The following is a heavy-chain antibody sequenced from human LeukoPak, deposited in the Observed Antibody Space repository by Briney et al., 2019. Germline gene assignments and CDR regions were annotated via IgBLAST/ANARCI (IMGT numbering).Heavy chain of an antibody. CDR3: ARGPYYGSGRSGWFDP. CDR1: GFTFSSYS. D-gene: IGHD3-10*01. CDR2: ISSSSSTI. J-gene: IGHJ5*02. Sequence: GGSPRLSCAASGFTFSSYSMNWVRQAPGKGLEWVSYISSSSSTIYYADSVKGRFTISRDNAKNSLYLQMNSLRAEDTAVYYCARGPYYGSGRSGWFDPWGQGTLVTVSS. V-gene: IGHV3-48*01.